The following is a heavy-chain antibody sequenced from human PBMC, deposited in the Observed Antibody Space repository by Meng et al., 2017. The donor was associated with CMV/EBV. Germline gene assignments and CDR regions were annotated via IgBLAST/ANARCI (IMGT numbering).Heavy chain of an antibody. CDR1: GYSISSGYY. CDR2: IYHSGST. Sequence: SETLSLTCTVSGYSISSGYYWGWIRQPPGKGLEWIGSIYHSGSTYYNPSLKSRVTISVDTSKNQFSLKLTSVTAADTAVYYCARNRLGTPLGRLYYYGMDVWGQGTTVTVSS. D-gene: IGHD1-14*01. CDR3: ARNRLGTPLGRLYYYGMDV. J-gene: IGHJ6*02. V-gene: IGHV4-38-2*02.